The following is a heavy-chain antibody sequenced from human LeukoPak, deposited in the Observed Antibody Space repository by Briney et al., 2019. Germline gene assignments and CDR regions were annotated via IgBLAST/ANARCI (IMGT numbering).Heavy chain of an antibody. J-gene: IGHJ4*02. CDR1: GFTFSSYA. CDR3: ASFGVGIPASFDY. CDR2: ISSNGGST. D-gene: IGHD3-3*01. Sequence: GGSLRLSCAASGFTFSSYAMHWVRQAPGKGLEYVSAISSNGGSTYYANSVKGRFTISRDNSKNTLYLQMGSLRAEDTAVYYCASFGVGIPASFDYWGQGTLVTVSS. V-gene: IGHV3-64*01.